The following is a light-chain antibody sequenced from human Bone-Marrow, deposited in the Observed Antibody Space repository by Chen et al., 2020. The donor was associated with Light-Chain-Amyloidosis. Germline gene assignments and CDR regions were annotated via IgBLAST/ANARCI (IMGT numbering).Light chain of an antibody. Sequence: SYELTQPPSVSVSPGQTARITCSGDDLPTKYAYWYQQKPGQAPVLVIHRDKERPSGISERFSGSSSGTTATLTISGVQAEDEADYHCQSADSSGTYEVICGGGTKLTVL. CDR1: DLPTKY. CDR2: RDK. J-gene: IGLJ2*01. CDR3: QSADSSGTYEVI. V-gene: IGLV3-25*03.